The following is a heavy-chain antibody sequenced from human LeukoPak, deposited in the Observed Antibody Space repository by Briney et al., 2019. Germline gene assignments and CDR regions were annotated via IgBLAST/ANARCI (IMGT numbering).Heavy chain of an antibody. CDR1: GGSISSSNW. Sequence: HSETLSLTCTVSGGSISSSNWWSWVRQPPGKGLEWIGEINHSGSTNYNPSLKSRVTISVDTSKNQFSLKLSSVTAADTAVYYCARAERGYSGYDYKDAFDYWGQGTLVTVSS. CDR3: ARAERGYSGYDYKDAFDY. D-gene: IGHD5-12*01. J-gene: IGHJ4*02. V-gene: IGHV4-4*02. CDR2: INHSGST.